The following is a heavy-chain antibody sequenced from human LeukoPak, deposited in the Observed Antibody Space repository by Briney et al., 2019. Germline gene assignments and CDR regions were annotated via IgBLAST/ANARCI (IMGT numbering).Heavy chain of an antibody. V-gene: IGHV3-33*01. CDR3: ARGGVGATSDY. CDR2: IWYDGSKK. J-gene: IGHJ4*02. Sequence: GGSLRLSCAASGFTFSNYGMHWGRQAPGKGLEWVAIIWYDGSKKYYADSVKGRFTISRDDSKNTLYLQMNSLRDEDTAVYYCARGGVGATSDYWGQGTLVTVSS. D-gene: IGHD1-26*01. CDR1: GFTFSNYG.